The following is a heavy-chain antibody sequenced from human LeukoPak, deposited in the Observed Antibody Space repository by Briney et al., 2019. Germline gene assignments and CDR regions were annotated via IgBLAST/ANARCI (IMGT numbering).Heavy chain of an antibody. V-gene: IGHV4-30-4*08. Sequence: SETLSLTCTVSGGSISSGDYYWSWSRQPPGKGLEWIGYIYYSGSTYYNPSLKSRVTISVDTSKNQFSLKLSSVTAADTAVYYGARRITMVRRAVTPFDYWGPGTLVTVSS. CDR3: ARRITMVRRAVTPFDY. D-gene: IGHD3-10*01. CDR2: IYYSGST. J-gene: IGHJ4*02. CDR1: GGSISSGDYY.